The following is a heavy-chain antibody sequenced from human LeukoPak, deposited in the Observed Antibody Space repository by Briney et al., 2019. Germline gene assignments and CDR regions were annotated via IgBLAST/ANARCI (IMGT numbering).Heavy chain of an antibody. CDR1: GYTFTSYG. Sequence: ASVKVSCKAPGYTFTSYGISWVRQAPGQGLEWMGWISAYNGNTNYAQKLQGRVTTTTDTSTSTAYMELRSLRSDDTAVYYCARDGYSYGERWFDPWGQGTLVTVSS. CDR2: ISAYNGNT. D-gene: IGHD5-18*01. CDR3: ARDGYSYGERWFDP. V-gene: IGHV1-18*04. J-gene: IGHJ5*02.